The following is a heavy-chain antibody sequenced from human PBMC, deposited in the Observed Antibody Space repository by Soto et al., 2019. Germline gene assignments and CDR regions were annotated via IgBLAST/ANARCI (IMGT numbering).Heavy chain of an antibody. CDR1: GYTLSSYY. J-gene: IGHJ4*02. D-gene: IGHD6-19*01. Sequence: ASVKVSCKASGYTLSSYYMHWVRQAPGQGLEWMGIINTSGGSTTYAQKFQGRVTMTRDTSTSTVYMELSSLTSEDTAVYYCARASVSGPRFDYWGEGTLVPVSS. V-gene: IGHV1-46*03. CDR2: INTSGGST. CDR3: ARASVSGPRFDY.